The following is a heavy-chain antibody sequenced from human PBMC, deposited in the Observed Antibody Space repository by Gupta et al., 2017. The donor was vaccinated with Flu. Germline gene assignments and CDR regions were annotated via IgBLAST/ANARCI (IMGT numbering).Heavy chain of an antibody. D-gene: IGHD5-12*01. Sequence: QLQLQESGPGLVQSSKTLSRTCTVSGVSISSNSYYWGWIRQPPGKGMEWLGSLYYSGSNDDNPSLKSRVTIAVDTAKYQVSMQLRSVTAADTSVYYGASRVANTALADGGQGTMVTVCS. J-gene: IGHJ4*02. CDR1: GVSISSNSYY. CDR2: LYYSGSN. V-gene: IGHV4-39*01. CDR3: ASRVANTALAD.